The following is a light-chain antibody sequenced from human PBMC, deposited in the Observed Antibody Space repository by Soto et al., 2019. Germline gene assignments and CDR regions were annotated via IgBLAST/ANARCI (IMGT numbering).Light chain of an antibody. Sequence: SVLTQPASVSGSPGQSITSSCTGTSSDVGTYNYVSWYQHRPGKAPKLIIYEVSNRPSGVSNRFSGSKSGSTASLTISGLQAEDEADYHCTSYTRDTALVFGTGTKVTV. J-gene: IGLJ1*01. CDR2: EVS. CDR3: TSYTRDTALV. V-gene: IGLV2-14*01. CDR1: SSDVGTYNY.